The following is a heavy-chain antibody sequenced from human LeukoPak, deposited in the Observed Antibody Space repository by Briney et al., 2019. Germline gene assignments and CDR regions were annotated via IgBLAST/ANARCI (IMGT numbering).Heavy chain of an antibody. D-gene: IGHD3-22*01. Sequence: AGGSLRLSCAASGFTFSSYWMHWVRQAPGKGLVWVSRINSDGSSTSYADSVKGRFTISRDNAKNTLYLQMNSLRAEDTAVYYCARDHNYYDSSGYLSYWGQGTLVTVSS. J-gene: IGHJ4*02. CDR1: GFTFSSYW. V-gene: IGHV3-74*01. CDR2: INSDGSST. CDR3: ARDHNYYDSSGYLSY.